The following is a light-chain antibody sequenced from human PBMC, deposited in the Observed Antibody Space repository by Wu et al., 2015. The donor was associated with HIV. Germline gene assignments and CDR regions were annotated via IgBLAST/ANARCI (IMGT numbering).Light chain of an antibody. J-gene: IGKJ2*01. CDR3: QQYGTSPST. V-gene: IGKV1-39*01. CDR2: AAL. CDR1: QSISSH. Sequence: DIQMTQSPSSLSASIGDRVIITCRASQSISSHLSWYQQRPGKAPKLLIYAALTLQSGVPSRFSGSGYGTEFTLTISRLEPEDFAVFYCQQYGTSPSTFGQGTMLELK.